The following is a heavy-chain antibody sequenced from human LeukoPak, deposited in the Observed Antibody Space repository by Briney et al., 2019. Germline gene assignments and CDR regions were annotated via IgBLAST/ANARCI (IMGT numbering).Heavy chain of an antibody. Sequence: SETLSLTCTVSGVSIKTNSDYWGWLRQPPGKGLEWIGEVHYSGSANYNPSLKSRVTISVDTSKNQFSLTLTSVTAADTAVYYCVRGQFFFAFWGRGTPVTVSS. V-gene: IGHV4-39*07. D-gene: IGHD5-24*01. CDR1: GVSIKTNSDY. J-gene: IGHJ2*01. CDR3: VRGQFFFAF. CDR2: VHYSGSA.